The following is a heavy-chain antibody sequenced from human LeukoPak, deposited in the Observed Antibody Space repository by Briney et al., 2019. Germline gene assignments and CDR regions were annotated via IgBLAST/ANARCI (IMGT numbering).Heavy chain of an antibody. CDR3: PTADIVVVPAACFFDL. CDR2: FDPEYGET. J-gene: IGHJ2*01. CDR1: GYTLTELS. D-gene: IGHD2-2*01. Sequence: ASVKVSCKVSGYTLTELSMHWVRQAPGQGLEWMGGFDPEYGETIYAQKFQGRVTMTEDTSTDTAYMELSSLRSEDTAVYYCPTADIVVVPAACFFDLWGGGTLVTVSS. V-gene: IGHV1-24*01.